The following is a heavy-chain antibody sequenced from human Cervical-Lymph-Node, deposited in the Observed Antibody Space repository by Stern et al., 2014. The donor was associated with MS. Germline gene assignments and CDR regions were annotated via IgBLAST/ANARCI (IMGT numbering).Heavy chain of an antibody. CDR2: INSDGSST. J-gene: IGHJ4*02. V-gene: IGHV3-74*01. CDR3: ARDPSYDSSGYYSYFDY. D-gene: IGHD3-22*01. CDR1: GFTFSSYW. Sequence: EVQLVESGGGLQPGGSLRLSCAASGFTFSSYWMHWVRQAPGKGLVWVSRINSDGSSTSYAASVKGRFTISRDNAKNTLYLQMNSLRAEDTAVYYCARDPSYDSSGYYSYFDYWGQGTLVTVSS.